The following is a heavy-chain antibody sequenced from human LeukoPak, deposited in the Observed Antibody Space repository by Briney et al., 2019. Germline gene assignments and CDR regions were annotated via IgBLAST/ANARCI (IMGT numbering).Heavy chain of an antibody. D-gene: IGHD3-22*01. V-gene: IGHV3-21*01. Sequence: GGSLRLSCAASGFTFSTYSMDWVRQAPGIGLEWVSSISSSSSYIYYADSVKGRFTISRDNSKNTLYLQMNSLRAEDTAVYYCAKVSLTYYYDSSGSFDYWGQGTLVTVSS. J-gene: IGHJ4*02. CDR1: GFTFSTYS. CDR3: AKVSLTYYYDSSGSFDY. CDR2: ISSSSSYI.